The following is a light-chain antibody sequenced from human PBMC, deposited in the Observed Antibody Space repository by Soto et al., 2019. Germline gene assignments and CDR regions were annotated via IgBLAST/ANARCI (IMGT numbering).Light chain of an antibody. CDR3: KKYGRSLLKT. CDR1: QSVSNDF. V-gene: IGKV3-20*01. CDR2: GAS. J-gene: IGKJ1*01. Sequence: VLTLSQSTLSLSPGERATLSCRASQSVSNDFLAWYQQKPGQAPRPLIYGASTRATDVPDRFSGSGSGADFTLSISILEPEDFAVHYCKKYGRSLLKTFGHGTMV.